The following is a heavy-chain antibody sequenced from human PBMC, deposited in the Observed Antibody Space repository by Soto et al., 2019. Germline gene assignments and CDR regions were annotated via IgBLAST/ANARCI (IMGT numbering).Heavy chain of an antibody. V-gene: IGHV1-69*01. J-gene: IGHJ6*02. CDR3: AGGLAIVNYYGMDV. CDR1: GGTFSSYA. D-gene: IGHD5-12*01. CDR2: IIPIFGTA. Sequence: QVQLVQSGAEVKKPGSSVKVSCKASGGTFSSYAISWVRQAPGQGLEWMGGIIPIFGTANYAQTFQGRVTSTADESTSTAYMQLRSLRSEDTAVYYCAGGLAIVNYYGMDVWGQGTTVTVSS.